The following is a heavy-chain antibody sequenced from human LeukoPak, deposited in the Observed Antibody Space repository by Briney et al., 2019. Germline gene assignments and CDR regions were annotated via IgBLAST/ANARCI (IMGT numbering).Heavy chain of an antibody. D-gene: IGHD5/OR15-5a*01. CDR2: IYYSGST. J-gene: IGHJ3*02. V-gene: IGHV4-39*07. CDR1: GGSISSSSYY. Sequence: SETLSLTCTASGGSISSSSYYWGWIRQPPGKGLEWIGNIYYSGSTYYNPSLKSRVTISVDTSKNQFSLKLSSVTAADTAVYYCARVPSTIWDRDAFDIWGQGTMVTVSS. CDR3: ARVPSTIWDRDAFDI.